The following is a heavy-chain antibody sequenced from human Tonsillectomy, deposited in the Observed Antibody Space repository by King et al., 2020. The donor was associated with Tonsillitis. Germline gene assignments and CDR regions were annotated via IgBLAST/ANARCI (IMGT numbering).Heavy chain of an antibody. CDR3: ASRSASGYYSYAMDV. V-gene: IGHV4-34*01. Sequence: VQLQQWGAGLLKPSETLSLTCAVYGGSFSGYYWSWIRQAPGKGLEWIGEINHSGSTNYNPSLKSRVTISINTSKNQFSLKLSSVTAADTAVYYCASRSASGYYSYAMDVWGQGTTVTVSS. J-gene: IGHJ6*02. CDR2: INHSGST. CDR1: GGSFSGYY. D-gene: IGHD3-10*01.